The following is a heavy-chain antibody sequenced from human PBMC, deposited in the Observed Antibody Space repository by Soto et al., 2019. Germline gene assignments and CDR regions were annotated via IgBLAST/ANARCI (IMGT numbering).Heavy chain of an antibody. CDR1: GYSFVSYW. D-gene: IGHD5-18*01. Sequence: GESLKISCKGSGYSFVSYWIAWVRQMPGKGLEWMGSIYPGDSDTTYSPSIQGQVTISADKSSTTVYPQWNTLKASDTAMYYCAKTDGYEVEYWGQGTQVTVSS. V-gene: IGHV5-51*01. CDR2: IYPGDSDT. CDR3: AKTDGYEVEY. J-gene: IGHJ4*02.